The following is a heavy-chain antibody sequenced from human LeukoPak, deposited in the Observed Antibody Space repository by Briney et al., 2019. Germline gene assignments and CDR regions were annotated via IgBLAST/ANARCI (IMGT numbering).Heavy chain of an antibody. D-gene: IGHD5-18*01. CDR1: GYTFTDYY. J-gene: IGHJ4*02. CDR3: ARVALAGSRIHLLNN. Sequence: ASVKVSCKASGYTFTDYYMYWVRQAPGQGPEWMGWVNLNSGGTQYVQKFQGRVTMTRDTSISTAYMELSSLTSDDTAMYFCARVALAGSRIHLLNNWGQGTLVTVSS. V-gene: IGHV1-2*02. CDR2: VNLNSGGT.